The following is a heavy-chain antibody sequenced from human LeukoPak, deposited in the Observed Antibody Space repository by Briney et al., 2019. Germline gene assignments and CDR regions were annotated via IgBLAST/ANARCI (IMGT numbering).Heavy chain of an antibody. V-gene: IGHV4-59*08. CDR1: GGSISSYY. D-gene: IGHD3-3*01. CDR2: IYYSGST. Sequence: SETLSLTCTVSGGSISSYYWSWIRQPPGKGLEWIGYIYYSGSTNYNPSLKSRVTISVDTSKNQFSLKLSSVTAADTAVYYCARLPHGYDFWSGYYTGKYYYYGMDVWGQGTTVTVSS. CDR3: ARLPHGYDFWSGYYTGKYYYYGMDV. J-gene: IGHJ6*02.